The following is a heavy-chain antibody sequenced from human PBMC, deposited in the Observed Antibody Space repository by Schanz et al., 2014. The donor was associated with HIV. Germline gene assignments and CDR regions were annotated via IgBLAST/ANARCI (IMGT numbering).Heavy chain of an antibody. J-gene: IGHJ6*02. CDR3: ARGTYSTPVQYYFYYGMDV. D-gene: IGHD2-15*01. CDR2: IIPNFDTP. Sequence: QVQLVQSGAEVKKPGSSVRVSCKASGGTFISYAVSWVRQAPGQGLEWMGGIIPNFDTPKYAQKFQGRLTITADKSTSTVSLELSSLRLEDTAVYYCARGTYSTPVQYYFYYGMDVWGLGTTVTVSS. V-gene: IGHV1-69*06. CDR1: GGTFISYA.